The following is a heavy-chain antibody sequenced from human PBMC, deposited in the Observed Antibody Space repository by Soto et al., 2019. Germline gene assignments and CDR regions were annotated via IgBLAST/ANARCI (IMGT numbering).Heavy chain of an antibody. J-gene: IGHJ4*02. CDR2: SRDKPQGYST. CDR1: GFTLSDHY. Sequence: EVQLVESGGGLVQPGGSLRLSCAGSGFTLSDHYIDWVRQAPGKGLGWVGRSRDKPQGYSTTYAASVKGRFTASRDESKNSAYLQMNSLKTEDTAVYYCARDPKRRDGYNFDSWGRGALVTVSS. D-gene: IGHD5-12*01. CDR3: ARDPKRRDGYNFDS. V-gene: IGHV3-72*01.